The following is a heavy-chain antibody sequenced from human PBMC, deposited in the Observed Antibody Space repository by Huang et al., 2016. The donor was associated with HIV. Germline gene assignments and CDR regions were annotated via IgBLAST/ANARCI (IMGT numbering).Heavy chain of an antibody. V-gene: IGHV3-74*01. CDR2: INSDGSII. Sequence: EVQLVESGGELVQPGGSLRLSCIASGFTFGSYWVHWVRQVPGKGPAWVSRINSDGSIIEYADSGRGRFTISRDNAKDTLYLQMNSLGVEDTAIYYCASIAASNNFDYWGQGTLVTVSS. CDR1: GFTFGSYW. CDR3: ASIAASNNFDY. D-gene: IGHD6-6*01. J-gene: IGHJ4*02.